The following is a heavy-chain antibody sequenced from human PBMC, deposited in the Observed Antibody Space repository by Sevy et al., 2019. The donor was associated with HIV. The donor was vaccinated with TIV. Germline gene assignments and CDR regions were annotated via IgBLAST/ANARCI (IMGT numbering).Heavy chain of an antibody. CDR1: GDSISSSY. CDR3: ARGSKYYYYAMDV. Sequence: SETLSLTCTVSGDSISSSYWSWIRQPPGKGLEWIGYIYYSGITNYNPSLKSRVTISSDMCKNQLSLKLSSVTDADTDVYYCARGSKYYYYAMDVWGQGTTVTVSS. V-gene: IGHV4-59*01. J-gene: IGHJ6*02. CDR2: IYYSGIT.